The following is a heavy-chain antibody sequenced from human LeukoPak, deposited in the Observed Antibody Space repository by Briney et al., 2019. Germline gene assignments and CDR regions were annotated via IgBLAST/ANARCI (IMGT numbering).Heavy chain of an antibody. CDR2: INPNSGGT. J-gene: IGHJ4*02. CDR3: AGRPDTAIVAIFDY. D-gene: IGHD5-18*01. Sequence: GASVKVSCKASGYTFTGYYLHWVRQAPGQGLEWMGWINPNSGGTNYAQKFQGRVTMTGDTSISTAYMELSRLSSDDTAIYYCAGRPDTAIVAIFDYWGQRTLVTVSS. V-gene: IGHV1-2*02. CDR1: GYTFTGYY.